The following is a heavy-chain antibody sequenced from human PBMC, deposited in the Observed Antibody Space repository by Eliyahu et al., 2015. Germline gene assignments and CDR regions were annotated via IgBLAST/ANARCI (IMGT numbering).Heavy chain of an antibody. CDR2: TYYRSKWYN. D-gene: IGHD3-10*01. V-gene: IGHV6-1*01. CDR1: GXXXSSXSGA. CDR3: ARGGPPGTGHFDP. Sequence: QVQLQQSGPGLVKPSQTLSLTCAISGXXXSSXSGAWNWIRQSXSRGLEWLGRTYYRSKWYNDSALYLKSRITINPDTSKNQFSLQLNSVTPEDTAVYYCARGGPPGTGHFDPWGQGTLVTVSS. J-gene: IGHJ5*02.